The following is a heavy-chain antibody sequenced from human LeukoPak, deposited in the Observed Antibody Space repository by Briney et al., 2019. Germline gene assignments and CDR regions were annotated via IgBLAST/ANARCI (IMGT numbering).Heavy chain of an antibody. CDR2: ISYDGSNK. Sequence: GGSLRLSCAASGFTFSSYAMHWVRQAPGKGLEWVAVISYDGSNKYYADSVKGRFTISRDNSKNTLYLQMNSLRAEDTAVYYCARDISREYYYGSGSYLALYYFDYWGQGTLVTVSS. J-gene: IGHJ4*02. V-gene: IGHV3-30-3*01. CDR1: GFTFSSYA. D-gene: IGHD3-10*01. CDR3: ARDISREYYYGSGSYLALYYFDY.